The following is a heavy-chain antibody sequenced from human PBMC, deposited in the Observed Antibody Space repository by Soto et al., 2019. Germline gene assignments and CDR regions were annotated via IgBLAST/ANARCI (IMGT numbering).Heavy chain of an antibody. D-gene: IGHD6-19*01. CDR2: INHSGST. CDR1: GGSFSGYY. Sequence: SETLSLTCAVYGGSFSGYYWSWIRQPPGKGLEWIGEINHSGSTNYNPSLKSRVTISVDTSKNQFSLKLSSVTAADTAVYYCARGSGWHSQPFYYYYYMDVWGKGTTVTVSS. V-gene: IGHV4-34*01. J-gene: IGHJ6*03. CDR3: ARGSGWHSQPFYYYYYMDV.